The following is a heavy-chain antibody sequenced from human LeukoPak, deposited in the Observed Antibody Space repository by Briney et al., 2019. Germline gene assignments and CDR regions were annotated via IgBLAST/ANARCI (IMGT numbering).Heavy chain of an antibody. D-gene: IGHD6-19*01. CDR2: ISASGGT. CDR1: GGSISTYY. J-gene: IGHJ5*02. CDR3: ARSPHNSAWYEKWFDP. V-gene: IGHV4-4*08. Sequence: MASETLSLTCTVSGGSISTYYWSWIRQSPGKGLEWIADISASGGTSYNPSLESRVTVSIDSSKNQFSLKLSSVTAADTAVFYCARSPHNSAWYEKWFDPWGQGTLVTVSS.